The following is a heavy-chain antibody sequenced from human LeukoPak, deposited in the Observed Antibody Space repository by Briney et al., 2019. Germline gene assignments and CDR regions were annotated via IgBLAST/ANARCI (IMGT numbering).Heavy chain of an antibody. J-gene: IGHJ6*04. Sequence: GGSQRLSCAASGFTFSSYAMSWVRQAPGKGLEWVPAISGSDGTTYYADSVKGRFTISRDNSKYTLSLQMNSLRAEDTAVYYCARIGVVVAATPNTEDVWGKGTTVTVSS. D-gene: IGHD2-15*01. CDR1: GFTFSSYA. V-gene: IGHV3-23*01. CDR2: ISGSDGTT. CDR3: ARIGVVVAATPNTEDV.